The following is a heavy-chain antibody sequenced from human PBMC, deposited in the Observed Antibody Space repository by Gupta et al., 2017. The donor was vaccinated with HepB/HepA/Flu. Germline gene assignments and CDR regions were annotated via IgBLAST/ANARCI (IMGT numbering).Heavy chain of an antibody. CDR1: GFTFSSYE. CDR2: ISSSGTTI. Sequence: EVQLVESGGGLVQPGGSLRLSCPASGFTFSSYEINWVRQAAGKGLEGVSYISSSGTTIYYADAVKGRFTISRDNDKNARDLQMNSLRAEDTAVYYCARDGGTKNYYYYGMDVWGQGTTVTGS. J-gene: IGHJ6*02. V-gene: IGHV3-48*03. CDR3: ARDGGTKNYYYYGMDV. D-gene: IGHD1-14*01.